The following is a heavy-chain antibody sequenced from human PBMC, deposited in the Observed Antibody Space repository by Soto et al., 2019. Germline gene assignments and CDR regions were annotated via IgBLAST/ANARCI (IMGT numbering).Heavy chain of an antibody. V-gene: IGHV3-30*18. CDR1: GFTFSSYG. J-gene: IGHJ4*02. Sequence: GGSLRLSCAASGFTFSSYGMHWVRQAPGKGLEWVAVISYDGSNKYYADSVKGRFTISRDNSKNTLYLQMNSLRAEDTAVYYCAKDGGYSYANIPVGFDYWGQGTLVTVSS. CDR2: ISYDGSNK. D-gene: IGHD5-18*01. CDR3: AKDGGYSYANIPVGFDY.